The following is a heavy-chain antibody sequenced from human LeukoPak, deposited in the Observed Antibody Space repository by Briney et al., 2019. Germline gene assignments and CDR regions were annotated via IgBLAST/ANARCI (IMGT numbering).Heavy chain of an antibody. J-gene: IGHJ4*02. D-gene: IGHD3-22*01. CDR1: GFTFSSYA. CDR3: AREHPDYDSSGYYLGY. Sequence: GGSLRLSCAASGFTFSSYAMSWVRQAPGKGLEWVSAISGSGGSTYYADSVKGRFTISRDNAKKSLYLQMNSLRAEDAAVYYCAREHPDYDSSGYYLGYWGQGTLVTVSS. CDR2: ISGSGGST. V-gene: IGHV3-23*01.